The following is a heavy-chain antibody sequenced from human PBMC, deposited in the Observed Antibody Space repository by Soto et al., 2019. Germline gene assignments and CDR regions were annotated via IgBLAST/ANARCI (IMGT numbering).Heavy chain of an antibody. CDR3: ASKFYGSGSYQVGYYGMDV. V-gene: IGHV4-59*08. CDR2: IYYSGST. CDR1: GGSISSYY. D-gene: IGHD3-10*01. Sequence: PSETLSLTCTASGGSISSYYWSWIRQPPGKGLEWIGYIYYSGSTNYNPSLKSRVTISVDTSKNQFSLKLSSVTAADTAVYYCASKFYGSGSYQVGYYGMDVWGQGTTVTVSS. J-gene: IGHJ6*02.